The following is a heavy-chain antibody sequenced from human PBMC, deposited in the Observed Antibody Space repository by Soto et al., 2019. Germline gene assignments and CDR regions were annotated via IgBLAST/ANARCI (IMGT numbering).Heavy chain of an antibody. CDR3: ARRTVGWDFEL. CDR2: ISGSGGST. J-gene: IGHJ2*01. Sequence: EVQLLESGGGLVQPGGSLRLSCAAAGCALSIYAMNWVRQAPGKGLEWVSVISGSGGSTYYADSVKGRFTISRDNSKNTLYLQMNSLRAEDTAVYYCARRTVGWDFELWGRGTLVTVSS. D-gene: IGHD4-17*01. CDR1: GCALSIYA. V-gene: IGHV3-23*01.